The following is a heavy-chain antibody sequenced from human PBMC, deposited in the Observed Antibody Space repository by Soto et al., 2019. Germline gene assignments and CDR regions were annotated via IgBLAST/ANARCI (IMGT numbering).Heavy chain of an antibody. CDR3: AREAIVERAENYYYYYGMDV. CDR1: GYTFTSYG. V-gene: IGHV1-18*01. CDR2: ISAYNGNT. Sequence: QVQLVQSGAEVKKPGASVKVSCKASGYTFTSYGISWVRQAPGQGLEWMGWISAYNGNTNYAQKLQGRVTMTTDTSTSTAYMELRSLRSDDTVVYYCAREAIVERAENYYYYYGMDVWGQGTTVTVSS. D-gene: IGHD2-21*01. J-gene: IGHJ6*02.